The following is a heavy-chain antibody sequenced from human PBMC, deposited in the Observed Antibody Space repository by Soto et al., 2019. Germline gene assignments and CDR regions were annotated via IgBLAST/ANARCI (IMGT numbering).Heavy chain of an antibody. D-gene: IGHD2-15*01. CDR2: ISGSGGST. J-gene: IGHJ6*02. V-gene: IGHV3-23*01. Sequence: PGGALRLSCAASGFTFSSYALSWVRQAPGKGLEWVSAISGSGGSTYCADSVKGRFTISRDNSKNTLYLQMNSLRAEDTAVYYCAKDDSGGLTPAILYYYYYGMDVWGQGTTVTVSS. CDR3: AKDDSGGLTPAILYYYYYGMDV. CDR1: GFTFSSYA.